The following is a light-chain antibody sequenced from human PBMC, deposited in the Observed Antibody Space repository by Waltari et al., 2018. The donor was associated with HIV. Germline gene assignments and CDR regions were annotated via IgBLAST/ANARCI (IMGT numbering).Light chain of an antibody. CDR1: SSDVGGYNS. CDR2: EVS. J-gene: IGLJ1*01. Sequence: QSALTQPASVSGSPGQSITISCTGTSSDVGGYNSVPCYQQHPGKAPKLMIYEVSNRPSGVSNRFSGSKSGNTASLTISGLQAEDEADYYCSSYTSSSTPYVFGTGTKVTVL. V-gene: IGLV2-14*01. CDR3: SSYTSSSTPYV.